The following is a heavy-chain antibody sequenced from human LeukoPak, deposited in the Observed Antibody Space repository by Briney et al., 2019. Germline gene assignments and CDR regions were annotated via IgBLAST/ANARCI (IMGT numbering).Heavy chain of an antibody. CDR3: ARDRDYVWGSYRPYFDY. CDR2: IYTSGST. V-gene: IGHV4-4*07. J-gene: IGHJ4*02. D-gene: IGHD3-16*02. CDR1: GGSISSYY. Sequence: SETLSLTCTVSGGSISSYYWSWIRQPAGKGLEWIGRIYTSGSTNYNPSFKSRVTMSVDTSKNQFSLKLSSVTAADTAVYYCARDRDYVWGSYRPYFDYWGQGTLVTVSS.